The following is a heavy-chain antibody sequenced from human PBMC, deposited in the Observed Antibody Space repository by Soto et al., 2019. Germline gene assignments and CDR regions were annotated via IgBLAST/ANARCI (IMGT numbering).Heavy chain of an antibody. CDR1: GGTFTTYP. CDR2: IIPMFGTT. V-gene: IGHV1-69*01. Sequence: QVQLVQSGAEVKKPGSSVKVSCKASGGTFTTYPINWVRQAPGQGLDWMGGIIPMFGTTNYTQKFQGRVTITADESTSTAYMELSSLRSEGTAMYYCARQFTDGDYQYWGQGTLVTVSS. J-gene: IGHJ4*02. D-gene: IGHD4-17*01. CDR3: ARQFTDGDYQY.